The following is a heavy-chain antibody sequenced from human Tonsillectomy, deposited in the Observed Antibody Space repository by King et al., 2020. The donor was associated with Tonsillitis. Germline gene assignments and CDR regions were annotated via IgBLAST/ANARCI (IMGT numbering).Heavy chain of an antibody. CDR1: GFTFRSYT. V-gene: IGHV3-30-3*01. Sequence: VQLVESGGGLVQPWRSLGLSCAASGFTFRSYTMRWVRQAPGKGLEWVAVITYGGSNKYYAVSVKGRFTISRDNSKNTLDLQMKSLRDDDTGVYYRSGDPYSSGWLTVGYFAYWGQGTLDTVPS. CDR3: SGDPYSSGWLTVGYFAY. D-gene: IGHD6-19*01. CDR2: ITYGGSNK. J-gene: IGHJ4*02.